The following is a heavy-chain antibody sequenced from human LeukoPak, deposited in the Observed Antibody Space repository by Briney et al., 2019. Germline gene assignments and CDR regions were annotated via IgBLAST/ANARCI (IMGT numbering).Heavy chain of an antibody. Sequence: GGSLRLSCTASGFSFSTFWMNWVRQAPGKGLEWVANIRHDGSVKYYVDSVKGRFTISRDNAMQSLYLQMNSLRAEDTAVYYCAGGVSYWGRGTLVTVSS. CDR2: IRHDGSVK. CDR1: GFSFSTFW. J-gene: IGHJ4*02. V-gene: IGHV3-7*04. CDR3: AGGVSY.